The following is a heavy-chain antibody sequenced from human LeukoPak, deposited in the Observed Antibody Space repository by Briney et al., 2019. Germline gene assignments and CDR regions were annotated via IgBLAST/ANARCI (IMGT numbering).Heavy chain of an antibody. CDR1: GGSFSGYY. D-gene: IGHD2-2*01. Sequence: TSETLSLTCAVYGGSFSGYYWSWIRQPPGKGLEWIGEINHSGSTNYNPSLKSRVTISVDTSKNQFSLKLSSVTAADTAVYYCARERYCGSTSCYPPSLYYYYYYMDVWGKGTTVTISS. V-gene: IGHV4-34*01. CDR3: ARERYCGSTSCYPPSLYYYYYYMDV. CDR2: INHSGST. J-gene: IGHJ6*03.